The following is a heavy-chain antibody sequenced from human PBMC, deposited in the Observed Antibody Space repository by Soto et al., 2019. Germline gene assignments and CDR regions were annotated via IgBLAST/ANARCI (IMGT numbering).Heavy chain of an antibody. CDR3: ATLYCSGGSCYPDY. Sequence: QVQLVQSGAEVKKPGSSVKVSCKASGGTFSSYTISWVRQAPGQRLEWMGRIIPILGIANYALKFQGRVTITADKSTSRAYTELGSLLSVDTAVSYCATLYCSGGSCYPDYWGQGTLVTVSS. J-gene: IGHJ4*02. D-gene: IGHD2-15*01. CDR2: IIPILGIA. CDR1: GGTFSSYT. V-gene: IGHV1-69*02.